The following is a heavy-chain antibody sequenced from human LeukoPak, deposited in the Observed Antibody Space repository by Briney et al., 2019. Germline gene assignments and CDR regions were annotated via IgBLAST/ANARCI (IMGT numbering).Heavy chain of an antibody. Sequence: GESLKISCKGSGYRFTSYWISWLRQMPGKGLEWMGRIDPSDSYTNYSPSFQGHVTISADKSISTAYLQWSSLKASDTAMYYCARHIDGDSTSFDYWGQGTLVTVSS. CDR3: ARHIDGDSTSFDY. D-gene: IGHD5-24*01. CDR2: IDPSDSYT. CDR1: GYRFTSYW. J-gene: IGHJ4*02. V-gene: IGHV5-10-1*01.